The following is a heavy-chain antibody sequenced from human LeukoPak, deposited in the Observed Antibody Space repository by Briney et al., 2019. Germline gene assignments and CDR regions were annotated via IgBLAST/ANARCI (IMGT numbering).Heavy chain of an antibody. Sequence: SETLSLTCAGSVGSISTYYWSWIRQPPGKGLEWIGYIHYSGSSNYNPSLKSRVTISLDTSKNQFSLKLSSVTAADTAVYYCARGAAATYWGQGTLVTVSS. V-gene: IGHV4-59*01. CDR1: VGSISTYY. J-gene: IGHJ4*02. CDR3: ARGAAATY. D-gene: IGHD6-13*01. CDR2: IHYSGSS.